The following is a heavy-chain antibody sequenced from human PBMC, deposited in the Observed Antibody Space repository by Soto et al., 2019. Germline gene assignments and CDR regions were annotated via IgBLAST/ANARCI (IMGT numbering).Heavy chain of an antibody. J-gene: IGHJ4*02. Sequence: SETLSLTCGVYGGSIRGYYWSWIRQSPGKGLEWIGGINDNGGTNYNPSLKSRVTTSLDTSKKQVSLMVSSVTAADTAVYYCARGGDGYNYPSIYWGQGTLVTVSS. CDR1: GGSIRGYY. CDR2: INDNGGT. D-gene: IGHD5-12*01. CDR3: ARGGDGYNYPSIY. V-gene: IGHV4-34*01.